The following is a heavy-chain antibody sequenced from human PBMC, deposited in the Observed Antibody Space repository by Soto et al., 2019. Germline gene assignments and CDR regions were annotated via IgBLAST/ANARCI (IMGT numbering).Heavy chain of an antibody. CDR1: GFTFCDYF. J-gene: IGHJ4*02. CDR3: ASHFGSGRTH. Sequence: GGSLRLCCAASGFTFCDYFMSWIRQAPGKGLEWVSYIGNSDTTIYYADSVKGRFTISRDNAQNLLYLQMNSLRDDDTALYYCASHFGSGRTHWGQGTVVTVSS. CDR2: IGNSDTTI. V-gene: IGHV3-11*01. D-gene: IGHD3-10*01.